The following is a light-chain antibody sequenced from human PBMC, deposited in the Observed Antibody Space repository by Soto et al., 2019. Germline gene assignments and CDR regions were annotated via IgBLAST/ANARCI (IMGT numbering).Light chain of an antibody. V-gene: IGLV2-18*02. Sequence: QSVLTQPPSVSGSPGQSVTISCTGTSTDFVSYNRVSWYQQPPGTAPKLMIYEVSKRPSGVPDRFSGSKSGNTASLTISGLQADDEADYYCSSYTTSSALQVFGTGTKVTVL. CDR1: STDFVSYNR. CDR3: SSYTTSSALQV. J-gene: IGLJ1*01. CDR2: EVS.